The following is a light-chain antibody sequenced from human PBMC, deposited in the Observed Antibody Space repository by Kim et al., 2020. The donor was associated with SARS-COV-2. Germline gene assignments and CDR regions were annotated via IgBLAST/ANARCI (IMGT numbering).Light chain of an antibody. CDR1: CSDVGGYSR. V-gene: IGLV2-18*02. CDR2: EVD. CDR3: SSYTATTSFYV. J-gene: IGLJ1*01. Sequence: QSVSISCTGTCSDVGGYSRVSWYQQSPGTAPKLLIYEVDNRPSGVPDRFSGSTSGNTASLTISGLQAEDEADYYCSSYTATTSFYVFGSGTKVTVL.